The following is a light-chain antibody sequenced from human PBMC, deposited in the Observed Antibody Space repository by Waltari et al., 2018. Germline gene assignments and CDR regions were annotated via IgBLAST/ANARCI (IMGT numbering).Light chain of an antibody. Sequence: QLVLTQSPSASASLGASVKPTCTLDSGHTYYAIAWHQQEPEKGPRHLMKVNSDGSHSKGDGFPDRFSGSSSGAERYLTITSLQSEEEADYYCQTWGAGIRVFGGGTKLTVL. J-gene: IGLJ3*02. V-gene: IGLV4-69*01. CDR2: VNSDGSH. CDR1: SGHTYYA. CDR3: QTWGAGIRV.